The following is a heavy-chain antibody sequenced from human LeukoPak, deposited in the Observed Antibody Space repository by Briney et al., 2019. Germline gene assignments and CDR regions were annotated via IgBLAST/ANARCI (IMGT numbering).Heavy chain of an antibody. CDR2: ISYDGSNK. Sequence: PGGSLRLSCAASGFTFSSYAVHWVRQAPGKGLEWVAVISYDGSNKYYADSVKGRFTISRDNSKNTLYLQMNSLRAEDTAVYYCARVFETKLFDYWGQGTLVTVSS. D-gene: IGHD1-7*01. CDR3: ARVFETKLFDY. CDR1: GFTFSSYA. J-gene: IGHJ4*02. V-gene: IGHV3-30-3*01.